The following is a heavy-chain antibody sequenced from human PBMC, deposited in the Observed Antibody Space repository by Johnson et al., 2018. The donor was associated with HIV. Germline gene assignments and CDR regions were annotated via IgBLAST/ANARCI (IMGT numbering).Heavy chain of an antibody. CDR3: ARVPFPQPASTNYINDAFDI. Sequence: QVQLVESGGGVVQPGRSLRLSCAASGFTFSSYAMHWVRQAPGKGLEWVAIISYDGNNKYYADSVKGRFTISRDNSKNTLYLQMNSLRLEDTALYYCARVPFPQPASTNYINDAFDIWGEGTLVAVSS. V-gene: IGHV3-30-3*01. D-gene: IGHD4-11*01. J-gene: IGHJ3*02. CDR2: ISYDGNNK. CDR1: GFTFSSYA.